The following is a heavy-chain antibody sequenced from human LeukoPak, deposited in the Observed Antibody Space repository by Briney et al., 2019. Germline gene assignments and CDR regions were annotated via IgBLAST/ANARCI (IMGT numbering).Heavy chain of an antibody. V-gene: IGHV4-30-2*01. CDR3: ARDSPGIGAFDI. J-gene: IGHJ3*02. CDR1: GGSISSGGYY. Sequence: SQTLSLTCTVSGGSISSGGYYWSWIRQPPGKGLEWIGYIYHSGSTYYNPSLKSRVTISVDRSKNQFSLKLSSVTAADTAVYYCARDSPGIGAFDIWGQGTMVTVSS. CDR2: IYHSGST. D-gene: IGHD2-15*01.